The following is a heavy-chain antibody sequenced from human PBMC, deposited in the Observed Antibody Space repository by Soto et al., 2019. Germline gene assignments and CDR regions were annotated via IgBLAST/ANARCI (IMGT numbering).Heavy chain of an antibody. J-gene: IGHJ4*02. V-gene: IGHV3-33*02. CDR3: ARDPGQDEAMDY. CDR2: IWHDGKNK. Sequence: QVQVVESGGGVVQPGRSLRLSCVASGFTFSNFGMHWVRQAPGKGLEWVAVIWHDGKNKYYADSAEGRFTVSRDNSKNTLFLQMNILTAEDTAVYYCARDPGQDEAMDYWGQGTLVTVSS. CDR1: GFTFSNFG.